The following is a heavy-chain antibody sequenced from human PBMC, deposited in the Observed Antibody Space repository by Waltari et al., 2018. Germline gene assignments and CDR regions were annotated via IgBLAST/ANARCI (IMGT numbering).Heavy chain of an antibody. CDR3: AREEGSGSYSFYYYYGMDV. D-gene: IGHD6-6*01. Sequence: VQLVESGGGVVQPGRSLRLSCAASGFTFSSYGMHWVRQAPGKGLEWVAVIWYDGSNKYYADSVKGRFTISRDNSKNTLYLQMNSLRAEDTAVYYCAREEGSGSYSFYYYYGMDVWGQGTTVTVSS. CDR2: IWYDGSNK. J-gene: IGHJ6*02. CDR1: GFTFSSYG. V-gene: IGHV3-33*01.